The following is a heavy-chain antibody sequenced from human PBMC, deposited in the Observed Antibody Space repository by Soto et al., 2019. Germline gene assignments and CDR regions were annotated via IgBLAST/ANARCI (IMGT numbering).Heavy chain of an antibody. D-gene: IGHD1-1*01. Sequence: ASVKVSCKTSGYTFTGYYMHWVRQDPGQGLEWMGWINPNSGGTNYAQKFQGRVTMNRDTSISTAYMELSRLRSDDTAVYYCARDRGTTGTPFDYWGQGTLVTVSS. V-gene: IGHV1-2*02. J-gene: IGHJ4*02. CDR2: INPNSGGT. CDR3: ARDRGTTGTPFDY. CDR1: GYTFTGYY.